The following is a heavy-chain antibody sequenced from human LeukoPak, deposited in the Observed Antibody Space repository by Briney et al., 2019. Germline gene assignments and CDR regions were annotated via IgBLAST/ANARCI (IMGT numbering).Heavy chain of an antibody. V-gene: IGHV5-51*01. CDR2: IYPGDSDT. Sequence: GESLKISCKGSGYSFADYWIGWVRQMPGKGLEWMGIIYPGDSDTRYRPSFRGQVTISADKSISTAYLQWSSLKASDTAMYYCASATGDYSYFESWGQGALVTVSS. D-gene: IGHD1-1*01. CDR3: ASATGDYSYFES. CDR1: GYSFADYW. J-gene: IGHJ4*02.